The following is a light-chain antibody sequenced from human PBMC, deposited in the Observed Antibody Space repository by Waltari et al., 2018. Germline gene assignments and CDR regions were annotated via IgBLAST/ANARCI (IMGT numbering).Light chain of an antibody. CDR1: QSVLYNSDTRNF. CDR2: WAS. J-gene: IGKJ2*01. CDR3: HQYYSTPQT. V-gene: IGKV4-1*01. Sequence: DIVLTQSPDSLAVSLGERATINCKSSQSVLYNSDTRNFLAWYQQKPGHPPKLLIYWASTRESGVPDRFSGSGSATDFTLTISSLQAEDVAVYYCHQYYSTPQTFGQGTKLEIK.